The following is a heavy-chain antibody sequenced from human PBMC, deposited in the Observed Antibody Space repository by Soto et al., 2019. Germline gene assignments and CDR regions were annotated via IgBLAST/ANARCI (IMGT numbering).Heavy chain of an antibody. CDR3: AKEGDCSGGSYYSDYYYMDV. CDR1: GFTFSSYA. J-gene: IGHJ6*03. CDR2: ISGSGGST. Sequence: GGSLRLSCAASGFTFSSYAMSWVRQAPGKGLEWVSAISGSGGSTYYADSVKGRFTISRDNSKNTLYLQMNSLRAEDTAVYYCAKEGDCSGGSYYSDYYYMDVWGKGTTVTVSS. D-gene: IGHD2-15*01. V-gene: IGHV3-23*01.